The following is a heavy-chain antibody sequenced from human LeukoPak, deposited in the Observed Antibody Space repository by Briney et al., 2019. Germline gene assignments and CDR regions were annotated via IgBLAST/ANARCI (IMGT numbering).Heavy chain of an antibody. CDR1: GFTFSGYA. Sequence: PGGSLRLSCAASGFTFSGYALNWVRQAPGKGLEWVSTISGNGFRTYYGDSVKGRFTISRDNSKNTLYLQMNSLRAEDTAVYYCAKGEQTYYYNTTGYYPGNWGQGTLVTVSP. D-gene: IGHD3-22*01. CDR2: ISGNGFRT. CDR3: AKGEQTYYYNTTGYYPGN. J-gene: IGHJ4*02. V-gene: IGHV3-23*01.